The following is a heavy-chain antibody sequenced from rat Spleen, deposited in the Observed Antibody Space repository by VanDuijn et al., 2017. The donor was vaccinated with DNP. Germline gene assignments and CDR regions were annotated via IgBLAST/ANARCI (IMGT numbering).Heavy chain of an antibody. CDR2: IRANGIT. Sequence: QVQLKESGPGLVQPSQTLSLTCTVSGFSLINYGVSWVRQPPGKGLEWLGRIRANGITDYNSGLKSRLSITRDISKSRVFLEMNSLQTEDSAIYFCTREGRTMVVGFLDYWGQGVMVTVSS. D-gene: IGHD1-12*02. J-gene: IGHJ2*01. V-gene: IGHV2-19*01. CDR1: GFSLINYG. CDR3: TREGRTMVVGFLDY.